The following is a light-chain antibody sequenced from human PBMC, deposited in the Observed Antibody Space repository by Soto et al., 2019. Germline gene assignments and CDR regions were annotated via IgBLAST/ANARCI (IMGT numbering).Light chain of an antibody. CDR2: GVS. CDR1: NSDIGNYNY. Sequence: QSALTQPASVSGSPGQSITISCTGTNSDIGNYNYASWYQHHPGKAPKLLIYGVSNRPSGVSNRFSGSKSGNTASLTISGLQAEDEADYYCSSYTTTTTLEVFGTGTKVTVL. CDR3: SSYTTTTTLEV. J-gene: IGLJ1*01. V-gene: IGLV2-14*01.